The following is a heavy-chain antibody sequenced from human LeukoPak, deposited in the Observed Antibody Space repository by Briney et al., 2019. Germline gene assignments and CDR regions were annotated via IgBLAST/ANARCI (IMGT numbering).Heavy chain of an antibody. CDR1: GFTVISYG. CDR2: IRDYVSNK. CDR3: AKGGSPAMLDY. V-gene: IGHV3-30*02. D-gene: IGHD2-2*01. Sequence: GGSLRLSCAASGFTVISYGMHFVRKAPGKRRECVASIRDYVSNKYYPDSLKGRFTISRDNSKNTLYLQMNSLRADDTAVYYCAKGGSPAMLDYWGQGTLVAVSS. J-gene: IGHJ4*02.